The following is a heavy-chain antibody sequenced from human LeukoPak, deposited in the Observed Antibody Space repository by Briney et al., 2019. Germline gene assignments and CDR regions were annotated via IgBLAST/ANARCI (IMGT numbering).Heavy chain of an antibody. CDR3: ARHYERIGRRGVKGPYYSDY. CDR2: IYYSGST. CDR1: GGSISSYY. Sequence: SETLSLTCTVSGGSISSYYWSWIRQPPGKGLEWIGYIYYSGSTNYNPSLKSRVTISVDTSKNQFSLKLSSVTAADTAVYYCARHYERIGRRGVKGPYYSDYWGQGTLVTVSS. J-gene: IGHJ4*02. V-gene: IGHV4-59*08. D-gene: IGHD3-10*01.